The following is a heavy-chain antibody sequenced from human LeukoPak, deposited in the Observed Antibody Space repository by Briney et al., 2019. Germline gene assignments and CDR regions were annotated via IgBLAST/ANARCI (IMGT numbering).Heavy chain of an antibody. CDR3: ARDGVGYSGSVSYYPNWFDP. J-gene: IGHJ5*02. V-gene: IGHV4-59*01. Sequence: SSEPLSLTCTVSGGSLSSYYWSWIRQPPGKGLECIGYIYHSGSTNYNPSLKSRVTISVDTSKNQFSLKLSSVTAADTAVYYGARDGVGYSGSVSYYPNWFDPWGQGTLVTVSS. D-gene: IGHD3-10*01. CDR1: GGSLSSYY. CDR2: IYHSGST.